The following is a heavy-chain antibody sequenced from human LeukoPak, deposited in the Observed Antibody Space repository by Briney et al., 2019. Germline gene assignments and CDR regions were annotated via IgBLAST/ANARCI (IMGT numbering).Heavy chain of an antibody. CDR2: INSDGSAG. CDR1: GFTFDDYA. V-gene: IGHV3-7*01. D-gene: IGHD4-23*01. Sequence: GGSLRLSCAASGFTFDDYAMHWVRQAPGKGLEWVADINSDGSAGYYVDSVRGRFTISRDSGKRSVYLQMNSLRVDDTAVYYCANYGGDVGGWGQGTLVTVSS. J-gene: IGHJ4*02. CDR3: ANYGGDVGG.